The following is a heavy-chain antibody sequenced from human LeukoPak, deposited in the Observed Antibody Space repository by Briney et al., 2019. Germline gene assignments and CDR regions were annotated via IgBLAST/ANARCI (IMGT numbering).Heavy chain of an antibody. CDR2: INHSGRT. J-gene: IGHJ4*02. D-gene: IGHD3-3*01. Sequence: SETLSLTCAVYVGSFSGYYWSWIRQPPGKGLEWIGQINHSGRTNYNPSLKSRVTISVDTSKNQFSLKLSSVTAADTAVYYCAGDSTSYYDFWSGYYPASLDYWGQGTLVTVSS. V-gene: IGHV4-34*01. CDR1: VGSFSGYY. CDR3: AGDSTSYYDFWSGYYPASLDY.